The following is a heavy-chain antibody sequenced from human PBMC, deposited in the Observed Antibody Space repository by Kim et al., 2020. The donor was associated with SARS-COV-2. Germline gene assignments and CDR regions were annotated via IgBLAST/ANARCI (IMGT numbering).Heavy chain of an antibody. D-gene: IGHD1-26*01. Sequence: YAQGCTGRFVFSLDTSVSTAYLQISSLKAEDTAVYYCARTVLWELRGFDYWGQGTLVTISS. V-gene: IGHV7-4-1*02. CDR3: ARTVLWELRGFDY. J-gene: IGHJ4*02.